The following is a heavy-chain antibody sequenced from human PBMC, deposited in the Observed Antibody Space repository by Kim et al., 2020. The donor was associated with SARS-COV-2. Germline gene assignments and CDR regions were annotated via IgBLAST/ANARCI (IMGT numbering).Heavy chain of an antibody. J-gene: IGHJ5*02. CDR2: INHSGST. Sequence: SETLSLTCAVYGGSFSGYYWSWIRQPPEKGLEWIVEINHSGSTNYNPSLKSRVTISVDTSKNQFSLKLSSVTAADTAVYYCARTKRGVKIAAAGIWFDPWGQGTLVTVSS. V-gene: IGHV4-34*01. CDR3: ARTKRGVKIAAAGIWFDP. D-gene: IGHD6-13*01. CDR1: GGSFSGYY.